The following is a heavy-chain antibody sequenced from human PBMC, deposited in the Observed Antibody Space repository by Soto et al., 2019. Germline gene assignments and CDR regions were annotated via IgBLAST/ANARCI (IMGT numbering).Heavy chain of an antibody. CDR1: GYTFDNYW. D-gene: IGHD3-9*01. V-gene: IGHV5-51*01. CDR3: ASLGAILTGYDSFDM. Sequence: PGESLKISCSGSGYTFDNYWIGWVRQLSGKGLEWMGHIYPGDSDTRYSPSFEGQVTMSADKSISTVYLQWSSLKASDTAMYYCASLGAILTGYDSFDMWGQGTEVTV. CDR2: IYPGDSDT. J-gene: IGHJ3*02.